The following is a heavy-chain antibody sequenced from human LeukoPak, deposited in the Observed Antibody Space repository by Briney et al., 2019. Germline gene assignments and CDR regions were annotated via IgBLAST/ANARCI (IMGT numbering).Heavy chain of an antibody. CDR3: AKDRRAEWLRTRPDGFDI. Sequence: GGSLRLSCAASGFTFSSYAMSWVRQAPGKGLEWVSAISGSGGTTYYADSVKGRFTISRDNSKNTLYLEVISLTAEDTAVYYCAKDRRAEWLRTRPDGFDIWGQGTMVTVSS. CDR2: ISGSGGTT. D-gene: IGHD5-12*01. J-gene: IGHJ3*02. V-gene: IGHV3-23*01. CDR1: GFTFSSYA.